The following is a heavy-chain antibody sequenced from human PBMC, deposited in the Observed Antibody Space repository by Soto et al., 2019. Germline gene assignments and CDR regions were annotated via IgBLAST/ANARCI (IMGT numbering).Heavy chain of an antibody. V-gene: IGHV4-39*01. CDR3: ARQRTLVVTQACFDV. Sequence: SGTLSLTTTVTGDSISSRSYYWGWSRQPPGNGLEWNGSIYYSGSTYNNPSLRSRVSMTIHTAKHQFSLKLKSVTAADPALSFCARQRTLVVTQACFDVWGPGPMVTVSS. CDR2: IYYSGST. J-gene: IGHJ6*01. D-gene: IGHD2-21*02. CDR1: GDSISSRSYY.